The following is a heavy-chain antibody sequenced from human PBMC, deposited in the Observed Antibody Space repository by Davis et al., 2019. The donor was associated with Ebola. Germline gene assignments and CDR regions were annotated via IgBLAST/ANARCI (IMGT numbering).Heavy chain of an antibody. CDR1: GYYFTSYW. Sequence: GESLKISCKGSGYYFTSYWISWVRQMPGRGLEWMGRIDPSDSKTDYSPSFQGHVTISVDKSISTVYLHWSSLKASDTAMYYCSGFGLEWGQGTLVTVSS. CDR2: IDPSDSKT. V-gene: IGHV5-10-1*01. CDR3: SGFGLE. D-gene: IGHD3/OR15-3a*01. J-gene: IGHJ4*02.